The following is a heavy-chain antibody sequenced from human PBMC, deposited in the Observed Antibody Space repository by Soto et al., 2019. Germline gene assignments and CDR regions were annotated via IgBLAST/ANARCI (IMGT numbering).Heavy chain of an antibody. J-gene: IGHJ6*02. V-gene: IGHV3-21*06. CDR2: ISSSSSYL. D-gene: IGHD6-13*01. CDR1: DYTFSSYN. CDR3: AKAHTSSSYRYYALDV. Sequence: EVQLVESGGGLVKPGGSLRLSCAGSDYTFSSYNINWVCQAPGKGLEWGASISSSSSYLSYADSVKGRFTISRDNAKTSVYLQMNTLRAEDTAVYYCAKAHTSSSYRYYALDVWGQGTRVTVSS.